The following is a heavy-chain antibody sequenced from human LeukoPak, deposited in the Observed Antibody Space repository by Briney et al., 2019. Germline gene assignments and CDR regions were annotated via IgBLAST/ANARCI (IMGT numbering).Heavy chain of an antibody. J-gene: IGHJ5*02. V-gene: IGHV4-59*01. CDR3: AAAVAGPTLNTWFDP. D-gene: IGHD6-19*01. CDR1: GGSISSYY. CDR2: IYYSGST. Sequence: SETLSLTCTVSGGSISSYYWSWIRQPPGKGLEWIGYIYYSGSTNYNPSLKSRVTISVDTSKNQFSLKLSSVTAADTAVYYCAAAVAGPTLNTWFDPWGQGTLVTVSS.